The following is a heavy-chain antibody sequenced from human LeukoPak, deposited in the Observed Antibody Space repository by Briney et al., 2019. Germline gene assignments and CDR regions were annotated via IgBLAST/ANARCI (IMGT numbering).Heavy chain of an antibody. CDR2: IYHSGST. D-gene: IGHD3-3*01. CDR3: ARRSYDFWSGYYTEWFDP. V-gene: IGHV4-38-2*01. J-gene: IGHJ5*02. Sequence: PSETPSLTCAVSGYSISSGYYWGWIRQPPGQGLEWIGSIYHSGSTYYNPSLKSRVTISVDTSKNQFSLKLSSVTAADTAVYYCARRSYDFWSGYYTEWFDPWGQGTLVTVSS. CDR1: GYSISSGYY.